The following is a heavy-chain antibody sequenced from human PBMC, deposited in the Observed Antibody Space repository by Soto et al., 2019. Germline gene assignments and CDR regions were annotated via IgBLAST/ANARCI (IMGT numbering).Heavy chain of an antibody. V-gene: IGHV1-69*08. D-gene: IGHD3-10*01. J-gene: IGHJ5*02. CDR3: ARGLIHLWFGELLLGWFDP. CDR2: IIPILGTA. Sequence: QVQLVQSGAEVKKPGSSVKVSCKASGGTFSSYSINWVRQAPGQGLEWMGRIIPILGTANYAQRFQGRVTIPPDKSTGTAYMELSSLRSEDTAVYYCARGLIHLWFGELLLGWFDPWGQGTLVTVSS. CDR1: GGTFSSYS.